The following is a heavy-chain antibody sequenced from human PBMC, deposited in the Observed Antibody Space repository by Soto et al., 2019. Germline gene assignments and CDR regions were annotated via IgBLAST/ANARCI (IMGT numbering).Heavy chain of an antibody. V-gene: IGHV3-30-3*01. CDR2: ISYDGSNK. Sequence: GGSLRLSCAASGFTFSSYAMHWVRQDPGKGLEWVAVISYDGSNKYYADSVKGRFTISRDNSKNTLYLQMNSLRAEDTAVYYCARDHVRXSSTSCYRDYYYYGMDVWGQGTTVTVSS. CDR1: GFTFSSYA. J-gene: IGHJ6*01. D-gene: IGHD2-2*02. CDR3: ARDHVRXSSTSCYRDYYYYGMDV.